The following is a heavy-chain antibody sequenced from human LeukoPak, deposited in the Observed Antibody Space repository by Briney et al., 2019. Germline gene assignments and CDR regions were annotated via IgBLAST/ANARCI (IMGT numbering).Heavy chain of an antibody. CDR1: GYSFTSYW. V-gene: IGHV5-51*01. Sequence: GESLKISCKGSGYSFTSYWIGWVRQMPGKGLEWMGIIYPGDSDTRYSPSFQGQVTISADKSISTTYLQWSSLKASDTAMYYCARRLKSSSRSHVFDIWGQGTMVTVSS. CDR3: ARRLKSSSRSHVFDI. CDR2: IYPGDSDT. J-gene: IGHJ3*02. D-gene: IGHD6-19*01.